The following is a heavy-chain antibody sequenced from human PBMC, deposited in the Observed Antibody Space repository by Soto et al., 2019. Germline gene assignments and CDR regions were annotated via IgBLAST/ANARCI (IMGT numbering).Heavy chain of an antibody. CDR3: ARDPNIVATMGSIYYYYGMDV. Sequence: PGGSLRLSCAASGFTFSTYWMSWVRQAPGKGLEWVANIKQDGSEKYYVDSVKGRFTISRDNAKNSLYLQMNSLRAEDTAVYYCARDPNIVATMGSIYYYYGMDVWGQGTTVPVSS. D-gene: IGHD5-12*01. J-gene: IGHJ6*02. CDR2: IKQDGSEK. V-gene: IGHV3-7*01. CDR1: GFTFSTYW.